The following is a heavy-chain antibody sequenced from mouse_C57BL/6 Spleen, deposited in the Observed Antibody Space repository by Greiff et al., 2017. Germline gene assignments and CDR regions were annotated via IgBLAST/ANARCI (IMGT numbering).Heavy chain of an antibody. V-gene: IGHV8-12*01. CDR1: GYSLSTSGMG. Sequence: QVTLKVSGPGILQSSQTLSLTCSFSGYSLSTSGMGVSWIRQPSGKGLEWLAHIYWDDDKRYNPSLKSRPSISKDTSRNQVFLKITSVDNADTATYYGARGVYYGNYVEAMDNWGQGTSVTVSS. CDR3: ARGVYYGNYVEAMDN. J-gene: IGHJ4*01. D-gene: IGHD2-1*01. CDR2: IYWDDDK.